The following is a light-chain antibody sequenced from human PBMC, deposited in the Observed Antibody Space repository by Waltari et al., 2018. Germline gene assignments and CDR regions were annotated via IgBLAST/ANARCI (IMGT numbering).Light chain of an antibody. Sequence: QSVLTQPPSVSGAPVQRVTISCTGSSSNIGAGYDVHWYQQLPRTAPKLLIYGNSNRPSGVPDRFSGSKSGTSASLAITGLLPEDEADYYCQSYDSSLSVWVFGGGTKLTVL. CDR3: QSYDSSLSVWV. V-gene: IGLV1-40*01. CDR2: GNS. J-gene: IGLJ3*02. CDR1: SSNIGAGYD.